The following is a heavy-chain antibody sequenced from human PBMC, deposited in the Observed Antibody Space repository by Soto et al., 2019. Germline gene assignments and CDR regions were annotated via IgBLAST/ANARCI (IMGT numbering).Heavy chain of an antibody. Sequence: QITLKESGPTLVKPTQTLTLTCTFSGFSLTTDGVGVDWIRQPPGKALEWLGLIYWNDEERYRPSLQSRLTITKETSRNQVVLTMTNVDPVDTATYYCAHRTTVTSGINWGQGTLVTVSS. CDR3: AHRTTVTSGIN. D-gene: IGHD4-4*01. CDR2: IYWNDEE. CDR1: GFSLTTDGVG. J-gene: IGHJ4*02. V-gene: IGHV2-5*01.